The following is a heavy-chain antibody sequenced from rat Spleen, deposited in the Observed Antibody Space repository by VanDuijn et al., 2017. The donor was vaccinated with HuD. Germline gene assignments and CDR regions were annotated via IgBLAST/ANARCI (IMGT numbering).Heavy chain of an antibody. CDR2: ISYDGSST. Sequence: EVQLVESGGGLVQPGRSLKLSCAASGFTFSNFGMHWIRQAPTKGLEWVATISYDGSSTYYPDSVRGRFTISRDNAENTAYLQMNSLWSEDTATYYCAVAGYGYWGQGVVVTVSS. D-gene: IGHD4-3*01. CDR3: AVAGYGY. V-gene: IGHV5-29*01. J-gene: IGHJ2*01. CDR1: GFTFSNFG.